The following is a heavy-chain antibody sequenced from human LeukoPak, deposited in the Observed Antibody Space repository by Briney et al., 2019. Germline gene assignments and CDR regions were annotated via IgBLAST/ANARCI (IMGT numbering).Heavy chain of an antibody. CDR2: IFGSGGST. J-gene: IGHJ4*02. D-gene: IGHD6-19*01. V-gene: IGHV3-23*01. CDR1: GFTSSSYA. CDR3: AKTTTGYSSGRYPGWPVDY. Sequence: GGSLRLSCAASGFTSSSYAMYWVRQAPGKGLEWVSGIFGSGGSTHYADSVKGRFTISRDNSKNTVYLQMNSLRAEDTAVYYCAKTTTGYSSGRYPGWPVDYWGQGTLVTVSS.